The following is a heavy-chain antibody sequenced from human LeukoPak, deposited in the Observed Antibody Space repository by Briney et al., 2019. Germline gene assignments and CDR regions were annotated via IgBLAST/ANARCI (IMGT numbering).Heavy chain of an antibody. V-gene: IGHV3-33*01. D-gene: IGHD2/OR15-2a*01. CDR3: AREGPRGNSQFDY. Sequence: PGGSLRLSCAASGFTFSSYGMHWVRQAPGKGPEWVALIWYDGSNKYYTDSAKGRLTISRDNSKNTLYLQMNSLRAEDTAVYYCAREGPRGNSQFDYWGQGTLVTVSS. J-gene: IGHJ4*02. CDR1: GFTFSSYG. CDR2: IWYDGSNK.